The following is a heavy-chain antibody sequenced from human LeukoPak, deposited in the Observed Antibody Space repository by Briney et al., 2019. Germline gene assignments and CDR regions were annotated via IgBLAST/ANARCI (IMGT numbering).Heavy chain of an antibody. D-gene: IGHD6-19*01. CDR1: GYTFTGYF. Sequence: ASVKVSCKASGYTFTGYFIHWVRQAPGQGLEWMGWINPNSRGTNYAQKFQGRVTMPRDTSISTAYMELSSLKSDDTAVYYCAREGDYSSAWSPFDYWGQGTLVTVSS. V-gene: IGHV1-2*02. CDR3: AREGDYSSAWSPFDY. CDR2: INPNSRGT. J-gene: IGHJ4*02.